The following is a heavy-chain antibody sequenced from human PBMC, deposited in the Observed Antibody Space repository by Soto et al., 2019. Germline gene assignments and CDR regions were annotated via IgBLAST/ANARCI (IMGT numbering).Heavy chain of an antibody. J-gene: IGHJ4*02. D-gene: IGHD3-10*01. Sequence: SVKGSCKASGDTFSSYAISWVRQAPGQGLEWLGGIIPIFGTAHDAQKFQGRVKITAVEATCTAYMDLSSLRSEDRAVYYCARESTIVGGVLHYWSQGAL. CDR1: GDTFSSYA. CDR3: ARESTIVGGVLHY. V-gene: IGHV1-69*13. CDR2: IIPIFGTA.